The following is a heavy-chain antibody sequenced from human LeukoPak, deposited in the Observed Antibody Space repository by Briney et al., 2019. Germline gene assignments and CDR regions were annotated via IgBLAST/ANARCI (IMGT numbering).Heavy chain of an antibody. CDR1: GLIVTSNY. J-gene: IGHJ4*02. V-gene: IGHV3-53*01. D-gene: IGHD3-10*01. CDR2: LYSGGRI. CDR3: ARDPSRGLYYFDH. Sequence: GRSLRLSCAAAGLIVTSNYMSWVRQAPGKGLEWVSALYSGGRIYYAESVNGRFTISRDNSNNTLYLQMNSLRADDAVVYYCARDPSRGLYYFDHWGQGTLVTVSS.